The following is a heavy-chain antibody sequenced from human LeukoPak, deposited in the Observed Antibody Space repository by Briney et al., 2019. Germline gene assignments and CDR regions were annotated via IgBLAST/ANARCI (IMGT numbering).Heavy chain of an antibody. V-gene: IGHV4-59*08. CDR3: ARAPATYDSSGYYPEYFQH. Sequence: SETLSLTCTVSGGSISSYYWSWIRQSPGKGLEWMGYIFYIGSTNYNPSLKSRVTISVDTSKNQFSLKLSSVTAADTAVYYCARAPATYDSSGYYPEYFQHWGQGTLVTVSS. J-gene: IGHJ1*01. CDR2: IFYIGST. CDR1: GGSISSYY. D-gene: IGHD3-22*01.